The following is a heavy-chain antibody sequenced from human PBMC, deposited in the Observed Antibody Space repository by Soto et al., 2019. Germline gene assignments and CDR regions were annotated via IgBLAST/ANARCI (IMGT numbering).Heavy chain of an antibody. CDR1: GFGLSTYA. CDR2: ISANSGNT. CDR3: ALPSCGGDCYSPFGY. J-gene: IGHJ4*02. V-gene: IGHV3-23*01. D-gene: IGHD2-21*02. Sequence: ELQLLESGGGFVQPGGSLRLSGTAYGFGLSTYAISWVRKAPGKGLEWVSVISANSGNTDYADSVKGRFTISRDKSENTVFLQMNRLRAEDTAVYYCALPSCGGDCYSPFGYWGQGTLVTVSS.